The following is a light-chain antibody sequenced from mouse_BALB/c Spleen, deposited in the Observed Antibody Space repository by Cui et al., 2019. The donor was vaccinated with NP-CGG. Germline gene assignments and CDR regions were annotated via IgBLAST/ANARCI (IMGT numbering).Light chain of an antibody. CDR3: ALWYSNHWV. CDR2: GTN. Sequence: QAVVAPEIALTTSPGETVTLTCRSSTGAVTTSNYANWVQEKPDHLFTGLIGGTNNRAPGIPARFSGSLIGDKAALTITGAQTEDEAVYFCALWYSNHWVFGGGTKLTVL. V-gene: IGLV1*01. CDR1: TGAVTTSNY. J-gene: IGLJ1*01.